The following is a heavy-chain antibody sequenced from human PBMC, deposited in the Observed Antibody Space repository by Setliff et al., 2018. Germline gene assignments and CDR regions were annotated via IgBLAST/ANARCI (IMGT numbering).Heavy chain of an antibody. J-gene: IGHJ4*02. Sequence: LSLTCTVYGGSFSDYYWGWIRQSPGKRPEWIAEINQSGNTNYNPSLNSRVSVSVDTPTNQFSLKVFSVTAADMAVYYCRFWSSYYKNDYWAQGTLVTVSS. CDR3: RFWSSYYKNDY. CDR1: GGSFSDYY. D-gene: IGHD3-3*01. CDR2: INQSGNT. V-gene: IGHV4-34*01.